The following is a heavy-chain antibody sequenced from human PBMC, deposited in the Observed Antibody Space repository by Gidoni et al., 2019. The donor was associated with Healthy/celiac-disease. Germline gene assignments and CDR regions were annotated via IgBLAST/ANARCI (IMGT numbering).Heavy chain of an antibody. Sequence: QVQLQQWGAVLLKPSETLSLTCAVYGGSFSGYYWSWIRQPPGKGLEWIGEINHSGSTNYNPSLKSRVTISVDTTKNQFSLKLSSVTAADTAVYYCARWVYWYFDLWGRGTLVTVSS. J-gene: IGHJ2*01. CDR3: ARWVYWYFDL. CDR1: GGSFSGYY. V-gene: IGHV4-34*01. CDR2: INHSGST.